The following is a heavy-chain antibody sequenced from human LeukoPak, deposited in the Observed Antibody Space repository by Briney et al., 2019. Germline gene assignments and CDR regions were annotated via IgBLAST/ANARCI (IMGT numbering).Heavy chain of an antibody. J-gene: IGHJ4*02. Sequence: GGSLRLSCAASGFTVSSNYMSWVRQAPGKGLEWVSVIYSGGSTYYADSVKGRFTISRDNSKNTLYLQMNSLRAEDTAVYYCARHPIVAVTQDADDYWGQGTLVTVSS. CDR2: IYSGGST. CDR1: GFTVSSNY. CDR3: ARHPIVAVTQDADDY. D-gene: IGHD2-21*02. V-gene: IGHV3-66*04.